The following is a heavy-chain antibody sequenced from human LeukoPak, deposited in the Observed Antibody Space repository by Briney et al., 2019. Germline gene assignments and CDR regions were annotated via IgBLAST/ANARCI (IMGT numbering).Heavy chain of an antibody. CDR1: GFIFSDYY. V-gene: IGHV3-72*01. CDR2: SRNKANSYTT. CDR3: TRVYSSDWSGSYFDY. J-gene: IGHJ4*02. D-gene: IGHD6-13*01. Sequence: GGSLRLSCAASGFIFSDYYMDWVRQAPGKGLEWVGRSRNKANSYTTQYAASVKGRFTISRDDSKSSLYLQMNSLKTEETSVYYCTRVYSSDWSGSYFDYWGQGTPVTVSS.